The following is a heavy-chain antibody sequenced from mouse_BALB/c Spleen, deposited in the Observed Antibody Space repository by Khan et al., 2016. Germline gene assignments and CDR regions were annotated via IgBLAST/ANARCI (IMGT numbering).Heavy chain of an antibody. J-gene: IGHJ3*01. Sequence: QVQLQQSGAELVRPGSSVKISCKASGYAFSSYWMNWLKQRPGQGLEWIGQIYPGDGDTNYNGKFKGKATMPADKSSTTAYMQLSGLTSEASAVYCCARMNEGSFDYWGQGTLVTVSA. CDR3: ARMNEGSFDY. V-gene: IGHV1-80*01. CDR1: GYAFSSYW. CDR2: IYPGDGDT.